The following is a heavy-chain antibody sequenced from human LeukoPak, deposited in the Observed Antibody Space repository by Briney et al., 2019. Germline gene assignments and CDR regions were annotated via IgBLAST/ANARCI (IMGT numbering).Heavy chain of an antibody. Sequence: GASVKVSCKASGYTFTSYAMRWVRQAPGQRLEWMGWINAGNGNTKYSQKFQGRVTITRDTSASTAYMELSSLRSEDTAVYYCARDLVGHYDSSGYYDYWGQGTLVTVSS. CDR3: ARDLVGHYDSSGYYDY. J-gene: IGHJ4*02. CDR1: GYTFTSYA. V-gene: IGHV1-3*01. CDR2: INAGNGNT. D-gene: IGHD3-22*01.